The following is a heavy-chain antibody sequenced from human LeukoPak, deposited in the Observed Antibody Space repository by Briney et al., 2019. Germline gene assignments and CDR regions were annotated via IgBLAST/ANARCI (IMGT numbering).Heavy chain of an antibody. CDR1: GYTFTSYG. J-gene: IGHJ4*02. Sequence: ASVKVSCKASGYTFTSYGISWVRQAPGQGLEWMGWISAYNGNTNYAQKFQGRVTMTTGTSTSTAYMELRSLRSDDTAVYYCTRESTGMATTPSDYWGQGTLVTVSS. V-gene: IGHV1-18*01. CDR3: TRESTGMATTPSDY. CDR2: ISAYNGNT. D-gene: IGHD5-24*01.